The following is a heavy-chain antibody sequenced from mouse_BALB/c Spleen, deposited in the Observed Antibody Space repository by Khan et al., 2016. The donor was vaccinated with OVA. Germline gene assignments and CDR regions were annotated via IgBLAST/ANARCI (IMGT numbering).Heavy chain of an antibody. Sequence: EVQLQQSGAELVKPGASVKLSCTASGFNIKDTYLHWVKQRPEQGLEWIGRIAPANGSTQYDPKFQGKAPLTSDTSSNTAFLLLNSLTSEDTAVHSYARPSYGPGNVEVWGEGTTVTVSS. D-gene: IGHD2-10*01. CDR3: ARPSYGPGNVEV. V-gene: IGHV14-3*02. CDR1: GFNIKDTY. CDR2: IAPANGST. J-gene: IGHJ1*01.